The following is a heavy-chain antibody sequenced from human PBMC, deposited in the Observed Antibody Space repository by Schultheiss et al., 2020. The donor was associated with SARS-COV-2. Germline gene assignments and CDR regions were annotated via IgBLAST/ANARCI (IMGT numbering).Heavy chain of an antibody. CDR3: ARGGDYGWDHERVSYYYGMDV. D-gene: IGHD4-17*01. V-gene: IGHV5-10-1*04. Sequence: GGSLRLSCKGSGYSFTSYWIGWVRQMPGKGLEWMGRIDPSDSYTNYSPSFQGQVTISADKSISTAYLQWSSLKASDTAMYYCARGGDYGWDHERVSYYYGMDVWGQGTTVTVSS. CDR2: IDPSDSYT. J-gene: IGHJ6*02. CDR1: GYSFTSYW.